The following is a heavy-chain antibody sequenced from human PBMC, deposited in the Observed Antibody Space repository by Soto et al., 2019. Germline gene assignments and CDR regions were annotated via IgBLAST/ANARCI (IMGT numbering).Heavy chain of an antibody. D-gene: IGHD1-1*01. Sequence: ASVKVSCKASGYTFTSYDINWVRQATGQGLEWMGWMNPNSANTGYAQKFQGRVTMTRNISISTAYMELSSLRSEDTAVYYCARVASRTHDSWGKGTLVTVSS. CDR3: ARVASRTHDS. J-gene: IGHJ4*02. V-gene: IGHV1-8*01. CDR1: GYTFTSYD. CDR2: MNPNSANT.